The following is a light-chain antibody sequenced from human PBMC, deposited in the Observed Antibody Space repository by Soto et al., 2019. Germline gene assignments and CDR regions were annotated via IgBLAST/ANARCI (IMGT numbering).Light chain of an antibody. CDR1: QSVSSNY. J-gene: IGKJ5*01. CDR3: QQFGTPIT. Sequence: EIGLKQSAGTVSLSQGERATLSCRASQSVSSNYLAWHQQKPGQAPRLLIYGASSRATGIPDRFSGSGSGTDFTPTISRLEPEDFAVYYCQQFGTPITFGQRTRLEIK. CDR2: GAS. V-gene: IGKV3-20*01.